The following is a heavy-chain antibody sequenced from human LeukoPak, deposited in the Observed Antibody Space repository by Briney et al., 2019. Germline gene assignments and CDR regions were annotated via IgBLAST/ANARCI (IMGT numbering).Heavy chain of an antibody. CDR2: IKGDGSI. J-gene: IGHJ4*02. Sequence: PGGSLRLSCAASGFTFSSYWMHWVRQAPGKGLVWVSRIKGDGSISYAESVKGRFTISRDNAKNTLYLQMNSLRAEDTAVYYCARARDGYNYLYFDYWGQGSLVTVSS. CDR3: ARARDGYNYLYFDY. V-gene: IGHV3-74*01. D-gene: IGHD5-24*01. CDR1: GFTFSSYW.